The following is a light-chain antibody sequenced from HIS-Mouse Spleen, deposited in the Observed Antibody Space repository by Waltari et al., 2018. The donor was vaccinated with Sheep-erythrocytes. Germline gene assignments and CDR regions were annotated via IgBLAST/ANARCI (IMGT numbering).Light chain of an antibody. V-gene: IGLV2-11*01. CDR1: SSDVGGYNY. CDR3: CSYAGSYTFVV. Sequence: QSALTQPRSVSGSPGQSVTISCTGTSSDVGGYNYVSLYQQHPGKAPKLMIYDVSKRPSGVPDRFSCSKSGNTASLTISGLQAEDEADYYCCSYAGSYTFVVFGGGTKLTVL. CDR2: DVS. J-gene: IGLJ2*01.